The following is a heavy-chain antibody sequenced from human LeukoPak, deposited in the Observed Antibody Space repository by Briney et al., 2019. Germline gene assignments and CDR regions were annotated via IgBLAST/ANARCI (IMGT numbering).Heavy chain of an antibody. CDR3: AKDPLSLVEVAATPDFQH. J-gene: IGHJ1*01. Sequence: GGSLRLSCAASGFTFSSYAMSWVRQAPGKGLEWVSAISGSGGSTYYADSVKGRFTISRDNSKNTLYLQMNSLRAEDTAVYYCAKDPLSLVEVAATPDFQHWGQGTLVTVSS. CDR2: ISGSGGST. D-gene: IGHD2-15*01. CDR1: GFTFSSYA. V-gene: IGHV3-23*01.